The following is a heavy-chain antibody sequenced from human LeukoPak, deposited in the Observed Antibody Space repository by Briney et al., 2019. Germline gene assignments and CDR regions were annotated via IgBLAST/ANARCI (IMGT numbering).Heavy chain of an antibody. CDR3: ARGPRFYYYFNY. CDR2: INHSGST. D-gene: IGHD2/OR15-2a*01. J-gene: IGHJ4*02. CDR1: RGSLSGYY. V-gene: IGHV4-34*01. Sequence: GTPSPPPALHRGSLSGYYSGWVRPPPREGVGWVGEINHSGSTNYNPSLKSRVTISVDTSKNQFSLKLSSVTAADTAVYYCARGPRFYYYFNYWGRGTLVTVSS.